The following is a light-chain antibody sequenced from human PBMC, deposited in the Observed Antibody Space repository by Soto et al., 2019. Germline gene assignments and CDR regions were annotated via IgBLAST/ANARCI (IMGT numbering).Light chain of an antibody. V-gene: IGLV1-47*01. CDR1: SSNIGSNY. CDR2: RNN. J-gene: IGLJ2*01. Sequence: QSVLTQPPSASGTPGQRVTISCSGSSSNIGSNYVYWYQQLPGTAPKLPNYRNNQRPSGFPDRFSGSKSGTSASLAISGLRSENEADYYCAAWDDSLSGVVFGGGTKLTVL. CDR3: AAWDDSLSGVV.